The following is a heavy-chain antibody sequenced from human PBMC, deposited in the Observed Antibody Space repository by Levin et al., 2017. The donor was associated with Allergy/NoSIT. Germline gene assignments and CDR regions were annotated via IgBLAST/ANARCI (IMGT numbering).Heavy chain of an antibody. J-gene: IGHJ2*01. CDR2: IRNKAYGETT. CDR3: GREVTGAWYVDI. D-gene: IGHD4-11*01. CDR1: GFPFRDYV. V-gene: IGHV3-49*03. Sequence: GGSLRLSCSTSGFPFRDYVMDWFRQAPGKGLEWVGFIRNKAYGETTEYAASVKDRITISRDDSKSVAYLQIHSLKTEDTAVYFCGREVTGAWYVDIWGRGTRVTVSS.